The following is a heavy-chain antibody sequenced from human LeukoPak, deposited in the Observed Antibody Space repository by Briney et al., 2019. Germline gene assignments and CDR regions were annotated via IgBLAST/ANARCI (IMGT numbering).Heavy chain of an antibody. Sequence: PSETLSLTCTVSGGSISSSSYYWGWIRQPPGKGLEWIGSIYYSGSTYYNPSLKSRVTMSVDTSKNQFSLKLSSVTAADTAVYYCARYIYYGSGSYYNGMSYFDYWGQGTLVTVSS. J-gene: IGHJ4*02. CDR3: ARYIYYGSGSYYNGMSYFDY. CDR2: IYYSGST. D-gene: IGHD3-10*01. CDR1: GGSISSSSYY. V-gene: IGHV4-39*07.